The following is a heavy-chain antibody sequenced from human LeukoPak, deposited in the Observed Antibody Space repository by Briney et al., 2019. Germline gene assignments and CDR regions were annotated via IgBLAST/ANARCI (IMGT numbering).Heavy chain of an antibody. D-gene: IGHD3-3*01. CDR1: GFIFNNYE. CDR3: TRTRMYDFSLDY. Sequence: GSLRLSCAASGFIFNNYEMNWVRQAPGKGLEWVSYISISGRSIYYADSVKGRFTISRDNAKNSLYLQMNSLRPEDTAVYYCTRTRMYDFSLDYWGRGTLVTVSS. V-gene: IGHV3-48*03. CDR2: ISISGRSI. J-gene: IGHJ4*02.